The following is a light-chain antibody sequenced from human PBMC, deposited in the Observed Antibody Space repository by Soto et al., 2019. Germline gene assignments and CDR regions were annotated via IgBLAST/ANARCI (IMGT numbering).Light chain of an antibody. V-gene: IGKV1-8*01. J-gene: IGKJ1*01. CDR1: QGISSY. CDR3: QQYYSYLRT. CDR2: AAS. Sequence: AIRMTQSPSSLSASTVDRVTITFRASQGISSYLAWYQQKPGKAPKLLIYAASTLQSGVPSRFSGSGSGTDFTLTISCLQSEDFATYYCQQYYSYLRTFGQGTKVDIK.